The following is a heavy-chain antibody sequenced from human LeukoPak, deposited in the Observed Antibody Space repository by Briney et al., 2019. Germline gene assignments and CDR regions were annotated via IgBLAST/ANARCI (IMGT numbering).Heavy chain of an antibody. D-gene: IGHD6-6*01. CDR2: IYPGDSDT. V-gene: IGHV5-51*01. CDR1: GYSVTSYW. J-gene: IGHJ4*02. Sequence: GEPLKISCKGSGYSVTSYWIGWVRQMPGRGLGWMGIIYPGDSDTRYSPSFQGQVTISADKSISTAYLQWSSLKASDTAMYYCATLAALSYYFDYWGQGTLVTVSS. CDR3: ATLAALSYYFDY.